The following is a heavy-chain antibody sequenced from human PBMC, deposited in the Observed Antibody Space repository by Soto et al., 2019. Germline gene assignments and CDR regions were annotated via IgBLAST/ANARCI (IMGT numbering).Heavy chain of an antibody. CDR3: ASPGYSSGWTFFDY. D-gene: IGHD6-19*01. Sequence: GSLRLSCAASGFTVSSNYMSWVRQAPGKGLEWVSVIYSGGSTYYADSVKGRFTISRDNSKNTLYLQMNSLRAEDTAVYYCASPGYSSGWTFFDYWGQGTLVTVSS. V-gene: IGHV3-53*01. CDR2: IYSGGST. J-gene: IGHJ4*02. CDR1: GFTVSSNY.